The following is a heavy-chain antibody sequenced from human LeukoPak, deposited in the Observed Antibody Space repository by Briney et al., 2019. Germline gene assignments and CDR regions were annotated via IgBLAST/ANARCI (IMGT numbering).Heavy chain of an antibody. V-gene: IGHV3-74*01. CDR3: ARADYYDSSGDPFDY. J-gene: IGHJ4*02. CDR1: GFTFSSYW. Sequence: GGSLRLSCAASGFTFSSYWMHWVRQAPGKGLVWVSRINSDGSSTSYADSVKGRFTISRDNAKNTLYLQMNSLRAEDTAVYYCARADYYDSSGDPFDYWGQGTLVTVSS. CDR2: INSDGSST. D-gene: IGHD3-22*01.